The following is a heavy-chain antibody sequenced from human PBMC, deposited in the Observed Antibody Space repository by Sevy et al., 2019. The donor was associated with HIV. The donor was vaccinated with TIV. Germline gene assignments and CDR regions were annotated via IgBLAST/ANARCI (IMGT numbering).Heavy chain of an antibody. CDR1: GYTFTDYY. D-gene: IGHD4-17*01. J-gene: IGHJ6*02. CDR3: ARLTTKPTSDLYGMDV. V-gene: IGHV1-2*02. Sequence: ASVKVSCKASGYTFTDYYIHWVRQAPGQGLEWMAWINPNDGVTNYAKRFQGGVTVTRDTSVSTAYMELRGLRYDDTAIYYCARLTTKPTSDLYGMDVWGQGTTVTVSS. CDR2: INPNDGVT.